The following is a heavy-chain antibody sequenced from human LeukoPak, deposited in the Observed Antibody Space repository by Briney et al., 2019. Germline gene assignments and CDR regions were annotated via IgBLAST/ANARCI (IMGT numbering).Heavy chain of an antibody. CDR2: IYPGDSDT. CDR1: GYSFTSYW. Sequence: GESLKISCKGSGYSFTSYWIGWVRQMPGKGLEWMGIIYPGDSDTRYSPSFQGQVTISADKSISTAYPQWSSLKASDTAMYYCARSVGGASTYYYYGMDVWGQGTTVTVSS. J-gene: IGHJ6*02. CDR3: ARSVGGASTYYYYGMDV. D-gene: IGHD1-26*01. V-gene: IGHV5-51*01.